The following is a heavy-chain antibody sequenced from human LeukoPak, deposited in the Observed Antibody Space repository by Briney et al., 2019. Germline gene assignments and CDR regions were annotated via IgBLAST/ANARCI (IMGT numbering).Heavy chain of an antibody. CDR1: GGSFSGYY. J-gene: IGHJ4*02. V-gene: IGHV4-34*01. Sequence: PSETLSLSRAVYGGSFSGYYWSWIRQPPGKGLEWIGEINHSGSTNYNPSLKSRVTISVDTSKNQFSLKVTSVTAADTAVYYCARSTEGYCSSTSCYVFDYWGQGTLVTVSS. D-gene: IGHD2-2*01. CDR3: ARSTEGYCSSTSCYVFDY. CDR2: INHSGST.